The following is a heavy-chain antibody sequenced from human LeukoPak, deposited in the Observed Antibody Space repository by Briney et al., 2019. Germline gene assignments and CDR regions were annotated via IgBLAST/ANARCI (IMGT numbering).Heavy chain of an antibody. CDR3: ARDPSRYCSGGSCYADY. V-gene: IGHV3-21*01. J-gene: IGHJ4*02. CDR1: GFTFSSYS. Sequence: GGSLRRSCAASGFTFSSYSMNWVRQAPGKGLEWVSSISSSSSYIYYADSVKGRFTISRDNAKNSLYLQMNSLRAEDTAVYYCARDPSRYCSGGSCYADYWGQGTLVTVS. D-gene: IGHD2-15*01. CDR2: ISSSSSYI.